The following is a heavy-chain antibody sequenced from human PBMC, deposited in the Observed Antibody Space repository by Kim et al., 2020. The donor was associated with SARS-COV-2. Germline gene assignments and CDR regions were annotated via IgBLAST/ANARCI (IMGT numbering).Heavy chain of an antibody. V-gene: IGHV3-30*18. CDR1: GFTFSSYG. CDR3: ANSRGYRYGMDV. D-gene: IGHD5-18*01. J-gene: IGHJ6*02. CDR2: ISYDGSNK. Sequence: GGSLRLSCAASGFTFSSYGMHWVRQAPGKGLEWVAVISYDGSNKYYADSVKGRFTISRDNSKNTLYLQMNSLRAEDTAVYYCANSRGYRYGMDVWGQGT.